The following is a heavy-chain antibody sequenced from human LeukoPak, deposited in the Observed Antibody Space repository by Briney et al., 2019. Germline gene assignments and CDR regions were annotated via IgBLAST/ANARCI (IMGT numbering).Heavy chain of an antibody. J-gene: IGHJ6*02. CDR1: GFTFSSYA. D-gene: IGHD2-21*02. Sequence: PGGSLRLSCAASGFTFSSYAMSWVRQAPGKGLEWVSSISSSRSYIYYADSVKGRFTISRDNAKNSLYLQMNSLRAEDTAVYYCAKIYCGGDCYPPQGEGMDVWGQGTTVTVSS. CDR2: ISSSRSYI. V-gene: IGHV3-21*01. CDR3: AKIYCGGDCYPPQGEGMDV.